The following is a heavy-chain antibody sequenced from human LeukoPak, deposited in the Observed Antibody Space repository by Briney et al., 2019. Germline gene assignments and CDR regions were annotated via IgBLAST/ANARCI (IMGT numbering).Heavy chain of an antibody. D-gene: IGHD3-9*01. J-gene: IGHJ4*02. V-gene: IGHV4-34*01. CDR2: INHSGST. CDR1: GGSISNYY. CDR3: ARGRDVLRYFDWLRYFDY. Sequence: SETLSLTCIISGGSISNYYWSWIRQPPGKGLEWIGEINHSGSTNYNPSLKSRVTISVDTSKNQFSLKLSSVTAADTAVYYCARGRDVLRYFDWLRYFDYWGQGTLVTVSS.